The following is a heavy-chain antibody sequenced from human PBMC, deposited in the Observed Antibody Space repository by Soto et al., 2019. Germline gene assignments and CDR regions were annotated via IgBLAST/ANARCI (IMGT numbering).Heavy chain of an antibody. CDR1: GDSVSSNSAA. J-gene: IGHJ3*02. CDR3: SRATISSSSRAFDI. Sequence: SQTLSLTCAISGDSVSSNSAAWNWIRQSPSRGLEWLGRTYYRSKWYNDYAVSVKSRITINPDTSKNQFSLQLNSVTPEDTAVYYCSRATISSSSRAFDIWGQGTMVTLSS. V-gene: IGHV6-1*01. CDR2: TYYRSKWYN. D-gene: IGHD6-6*01.